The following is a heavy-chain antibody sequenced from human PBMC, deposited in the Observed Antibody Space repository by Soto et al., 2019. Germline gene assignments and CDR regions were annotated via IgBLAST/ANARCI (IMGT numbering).Heavy chain of an antibody. Sequence: SETLSLTCTVSGGSISSSSYYWGWIRQPPGKGLEWIGSIYYSGSTYYNPSLKSRVTISVDTSKNQFSLKLSSVTAADTAVYYCARRRGFLELGVPKHDAFDIWGQGTMVTVSS. CDR2: IYYSGST. CDR1: GGSISSSSYY. J-gene: IGHJ3*02. V-gene: IGHV4-39*01. CDR3: ARRRGFLELGVPKHDAFDI. D-gene: IGHD7-27*01.